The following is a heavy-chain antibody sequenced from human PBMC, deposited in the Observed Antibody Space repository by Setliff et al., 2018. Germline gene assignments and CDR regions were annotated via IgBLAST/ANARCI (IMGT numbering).Heavy chain of an antibody. J-gene: IGHJ4*02. CDR3: AKGDYYDSSGYPYYYDY. V-gene: IGHV3-23*01. CDR2: ISGSGGST. D-gene: IGHD3-22*01. Sequence: GGSLRLSCAASGFTFSSYAMSWVRQAPGKGLEWVSAISGSGGSTHYADSVKGRFTISRDNSKNTLYLQMNSLRAEDTAVYYCAKGDYYDSSGYPYYYDYWGQGTLVTVSS. CDR1: GFTFSSYA.